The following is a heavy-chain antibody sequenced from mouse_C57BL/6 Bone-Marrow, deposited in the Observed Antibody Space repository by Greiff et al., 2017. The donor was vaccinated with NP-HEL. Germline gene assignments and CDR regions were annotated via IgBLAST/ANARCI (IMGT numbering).Heavy chain of an antibody. CDR1: GYTFTSYW. D-gene: IGHD2-2*01. V-gene: IGHV1-62-3*01. CDR2: IDPNSGGT. J-gene: IGHJ4*01. CDR3: ARGLLWLRRRDYYAMDY. Sequence: QVQLKESGAELVKPGASVKLSCKASGYTFTSYWMHWVKQRPGRGLEWIGRIDPNSGGTKYNEKFKSKATLTVDKPSSTAYMQLSSLTSEDSAVYYCARGLLWLRRRDYYAMDYWGQGTSVTVSS.